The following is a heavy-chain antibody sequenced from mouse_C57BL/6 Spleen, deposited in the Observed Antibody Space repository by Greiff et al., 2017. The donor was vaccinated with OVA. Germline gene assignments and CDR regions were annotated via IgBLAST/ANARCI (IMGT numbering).Heavy chain of an antibody. CDR2: IDPADGYT. J-gene: IGHJ3*01. D-gene: IGHD4-1*02. CDR3: ARSTGTSGFAC. Sequence: QVQLQQPGAELVMPGASVKLSCKASGYTFTSYWMHWVKQRPGQGLEWIGQIDPADGYTNYNQKFKGKSTLTADKSSSTAYMQLSNLSAEDSAVYYCARSTGTSGFACWGKGALVTVAA. CDR1: GYTFTSYW. V-gene: IGHV1-69*01.